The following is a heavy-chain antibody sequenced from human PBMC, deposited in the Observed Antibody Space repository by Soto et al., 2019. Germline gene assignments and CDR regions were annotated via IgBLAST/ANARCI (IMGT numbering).Heavy chain of an antibody. Sequence: GGFLRLSCAASGFTFSSYGRHWVRQAPGKGLEWVAVISYDGSNKYYADSVKGRFTISRDNSKNTLYLQMNSLRAEDASVYYCARESVDYEHDAFDIWGQGTMVTVSS. CDR1: GFTFSSYG. D-gene: IGHD4-17*01. V-gene: IGHV3-30-3*01. CDR2: ISYDGSNK. CDR3: ARESVDYEHDAFDI. J-gene: IGHJ3*02.